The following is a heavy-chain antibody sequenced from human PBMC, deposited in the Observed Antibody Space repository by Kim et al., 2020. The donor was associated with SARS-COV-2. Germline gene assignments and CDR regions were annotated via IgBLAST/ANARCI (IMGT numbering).Heavy chain of an antibody. Sequence: GGSLRLSCAASGFTFSNAWMSWVRQAPGKGLEWVGRIKSKADGGTTDYAAPVKGRFTISRDDSKNTLYLQMNSLKTEDTAVYYCTILGTRGYFDYWGQGTLVTFSS. CDR1: GFTFSNAW. CDR2: IKSKADGGTT. CDR3: TILGTRGYFDY. D-gene: IGHD3-10*01. V-gene: IGHV3-15*01. J-gene: IGHJ4*02.